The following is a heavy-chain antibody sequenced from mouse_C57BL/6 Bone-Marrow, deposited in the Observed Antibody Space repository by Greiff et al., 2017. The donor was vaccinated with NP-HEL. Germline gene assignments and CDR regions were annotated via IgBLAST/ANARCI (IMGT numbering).Heavy chain of an antibody. D-gene: IGHD2-5*01. CDR3: VRHPYSNLYYAMDY. V-gene: IGHV10-1*01. Sequence: EVKVVESGGGLVQPKGSLKLSCAASGFSFNTYAMNWVRQAPGKGLEWVARIRSKSNNYATYYADSVKDRFTISRDDSESMLYLQMNNLKTEDTAMYYCVRHPYSNLYYAMDYWGQGTSVTVSS. CDR1: GFSFNTYA. J-gene: IGHJ4*01. CDR2: IRSKSNNYAT.